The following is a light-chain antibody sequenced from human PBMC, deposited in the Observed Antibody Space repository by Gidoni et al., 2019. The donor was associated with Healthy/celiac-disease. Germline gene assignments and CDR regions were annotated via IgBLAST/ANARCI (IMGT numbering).Light chain of an antibody. J-gene: IGKJ1*01. CDR1: QSVSSSH. V-gene: IGKV3-20*01. CDR2: GAS. Sequence: DIALTQSPGTLSLSPGERATLSCRASQSVSSSHLAWYQQKPGQAPRLLIYGASSRATGIPDRFSGSGSGTDFTLTISRLEPEDFAVYYCQQYGSSPRTFGQGTKVEIK. CDR3: QQYGSSPRT.